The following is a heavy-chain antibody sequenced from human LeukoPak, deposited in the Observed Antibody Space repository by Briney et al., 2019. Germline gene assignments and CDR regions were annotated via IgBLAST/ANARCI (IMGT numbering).Heavy chain of an antibody. V-gene: IGHV3-21*01. Sequence: GGSLRLSCAASGFTFSKYAMSWVRQAPGKGLEWVSSLSSNSAYIYYADSVKGRFAISRDNAKNSLYLQMSSLRAEDTAVYYCVRTLGPKYSSSWYGYWGQGTLVTVSS. CDR2: LSSNSAYI. CDR3: VRTLGPKYSSSWYGY. D-gene: IGHD6-13*01. CDR1: GFTFSKYA. J-gene: IGHJ4*02.